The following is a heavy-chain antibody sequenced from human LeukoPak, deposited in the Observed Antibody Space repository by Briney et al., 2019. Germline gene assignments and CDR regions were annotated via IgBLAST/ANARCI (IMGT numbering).Heavy chain of an antibody. D-gene: IGHD4-23*01. CDR3: ARAEPNSPYDH. CDR1: GFTLSGYA. Sequence: KSGGSLILSCAASGFTLSGYAMHWVRQAPGKGLEWVSSIDTTSNYIYYADSVKGRFTISRDNARNSLYLQMNSLTADDTAVYYCARAEPNSPYDHWGQGTLVTVSS. J-gene: IGHJ4*02. V-gene: IGHV3-21*01. CDR2: IDTTSNYI.